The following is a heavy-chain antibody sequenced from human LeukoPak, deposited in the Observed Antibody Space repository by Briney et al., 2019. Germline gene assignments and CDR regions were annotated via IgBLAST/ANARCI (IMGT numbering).Heavy chain of an antibody. Sequence: GGSLRLSCAASGFTFSSYAMHWVRQAPGKGLEWVAVISYDGSNKYYADSVKGRFIISRDNSKNTLYLQMNSLRAEDTAVYYCARDPNVWFGELGHFDYWGQGTLVTVSS. V-gene: IGHV3-30-3*01. CDR2: ISYDGSNK. CDR3: ARDPNVWFGELGHFDY. CDR1: GFTFSSYA. D-gene: IGHD3-10*01. J-gene: IGHJ4*02.